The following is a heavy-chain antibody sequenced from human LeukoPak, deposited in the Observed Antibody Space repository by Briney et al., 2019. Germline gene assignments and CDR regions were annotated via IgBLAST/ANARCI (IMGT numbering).Heavy chain of an antibody. J-gene: IGHJ4*02. CDR2: INPNNGGT. D-gene: IGHD6-13*01. CDR1: GCTFTGYY. CDR3: ARDGLADGDPVDY. Sequence: GASVTVSCKASGCTFTGYYMHWVRPAPGQGVEWMGGINPNNGGTNYAQNLQGRVTMTTDTSTSTAYMELRSLRYDDTAMYYCARDGLADGDPVDYWGQGTLVTVSS. V-gene: IGHV1-2*02.